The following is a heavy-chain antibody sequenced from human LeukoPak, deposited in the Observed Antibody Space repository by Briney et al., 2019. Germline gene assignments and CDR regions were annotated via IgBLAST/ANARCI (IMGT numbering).Heavy chain of an antibody. V-gene: IGHV3-33*06. CDR1: GFTFSSFG. D-gene: IGHD2-8*02. J-gene: IGHJ3*02. CDR3: AKGGNWWLGYPFDI. Sequence: GRSLRLSCAASGFTFSSFGMYWVRQAPGKGLEWVAVIWYDGSNDDYADSVKGRFTISRDNSKNTLYLQMNSLRAEDTAVYYCAKGGNWWLGYPFDIWGQGTMVTVSS. CDR2: IWYDGSND.